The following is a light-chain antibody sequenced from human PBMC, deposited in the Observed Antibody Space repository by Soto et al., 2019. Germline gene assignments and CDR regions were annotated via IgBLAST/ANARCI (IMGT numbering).Light chain of an antibody. J-gene: IGLJ1*01. CDR2: DVS. Sequence: QSVLTQPASGSGSPGQSITISCTGTSSDVGGYNYVSWYQQHPGKAPKLMIYDVSNRPSGVPNRFSGSKSGNTASLTISGLQAEDEADYYCSSYTSSSSVFVPGTNVPVL. V-gene: IGLV2-14*01. CDR1: SSDVGGYNY. CDR3: SSYTSSSSV.